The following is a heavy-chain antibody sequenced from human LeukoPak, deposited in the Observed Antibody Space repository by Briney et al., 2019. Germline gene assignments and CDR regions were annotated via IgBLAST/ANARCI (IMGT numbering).Heavy chain of an antibody. CDR1: GYTFTSNA. V-gene: IGHV1-3*03. CDR3: ARRQPGYFDH. D-gene: IGHD3-10*01. J-gene: IGHJ4*02. CDR2: INAGNGNT. Sequence: GASVKVSCKASGYTFTSNAIHWVRQAPGQRLEWMGWINAGNGNTKYSQEFQGRVTITRDTSASTAYMELSSLRSDDMAVYYCARRQPGYFDHWGQGTLVTVSS.